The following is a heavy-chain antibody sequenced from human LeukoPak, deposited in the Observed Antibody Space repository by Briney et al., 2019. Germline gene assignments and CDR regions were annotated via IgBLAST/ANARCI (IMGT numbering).Heavy chain of an antibody. CDR1: GYTFTGYY. CDR3: ARVRGVNYYYYYGMDV. J-gene: IGHJ6*02. Sequence: ASVKVSCKASGYTFTGYYMHWVRQAPGQGLEWMGWINPNSGGTNYAQKFQGRVTMTRDTSISTAYMELSRLRSDDTAVYYCARVRGVNYYYYYGMDVWGQGTTVTVSS. CDR2: INPNSGGT. D-gene: IGHD3-10*01. V-gene: IGHV1-2*02.